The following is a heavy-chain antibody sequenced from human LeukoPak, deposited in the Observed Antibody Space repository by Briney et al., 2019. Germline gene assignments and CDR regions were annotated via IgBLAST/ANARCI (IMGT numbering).Heavy chain of an antibody. Sequence: GASVKVSCKASGYTFTSYGISWVRQAPGQGLEWMGWISAYNGNTNYAQKLQGRVTMTPDTSTSTAYMELGSLRSDDTAVYYCARDAGVSIFDYWGQGTLVTVSS. CDR3: ARDAGVSIFDY. V-gene: IGHV1-18*04. J-gene: IGHJ4*02. D-gene: IGHD3-3*01. CDR2: ISAYNGNT. CDR1: GYTFTSYG.